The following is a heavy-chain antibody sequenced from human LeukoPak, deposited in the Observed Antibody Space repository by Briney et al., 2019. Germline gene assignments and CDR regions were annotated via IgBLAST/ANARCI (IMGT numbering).Heavy chain of an antibody. J-gene: IGHJ4*02. D-gene: IGHD2-2*01. CDR2: ITSGSGRT. CDR1: GFTSRSHD. CDR3: AKQRSEVPVAASNY. V-gene: IGHV3-23*01. Sequence: GGSLRLSCAVSGFTSRSHDMSWVRQAPGKGLEWVSLITSGSGRTYYADSVRGRFAISRDNSKNTLYLQMNSLRDEDTAVYYCAKQRSEVPVAASNYWGQGTLVTVSS.